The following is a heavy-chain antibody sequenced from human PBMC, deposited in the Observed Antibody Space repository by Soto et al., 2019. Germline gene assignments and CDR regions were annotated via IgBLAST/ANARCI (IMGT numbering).Heavy chain of an antibody. V-gene: IGHV4-4*07. Sequence: PSETLSLSCPFSGASISCFYWSLIRKSAGKGLEWIGRIYATGTTDYNPSLKSRVMMSVDTSKKQFSLKLRSVTAADTAVYYCVRDGTKTLRDWFDPWGQGLSVTVSS. D-gene: IGHD1-1*01. CDR2: IYATGTT. J-gene: IGHJ5*02. CDR1: GASISCFY. CDR3: VRDGTKTLRDWFDP.